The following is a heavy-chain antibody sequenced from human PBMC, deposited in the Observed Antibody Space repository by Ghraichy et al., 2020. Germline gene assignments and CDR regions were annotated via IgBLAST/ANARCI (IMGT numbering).Heavy chain of an antibody. CDR3: ARGTYCSSTSCYWGFDY. J-gene: IGHJ4*02. CDR1: GGSFSGYY. V-gene: IGHV4-34*01. Sequence: SETLSLTWAVYGGSFSGYYWSWIRQPPGKGLEWIGEINHSGSTNHNPSLKSRVTISVDTSKNQLSLKLSSVTAADTAVYYCARGTYCSSTSCYWGFDYWGQGTLVTVSS. D-gene: IGHD2-2*01. CDR2: INHSGST.